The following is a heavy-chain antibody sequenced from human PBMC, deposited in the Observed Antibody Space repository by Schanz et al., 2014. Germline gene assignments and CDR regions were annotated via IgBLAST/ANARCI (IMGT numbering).Heavy chain of an antibody. V-gene: IGHV3-23*03. D-gene: IGHD2-8*02. CDR1: GFTFSSYA. Sequence: EVQLAESGGGLVQPGGSLRLSCTASGFTFSSYAMSCVRQAPGRGLEWVSIIFTDGRTYYADSVKGRFTISRDNFKGALYLQMSSLRAEDTAVYYCAKSLESCPGGRCSRGYFDYWGQGTLVTVSS. J-gene: IGHJ4*02. CDR3: AKSLESCPGGRCSRGYFDY. CDR2: IIFTDGRT.